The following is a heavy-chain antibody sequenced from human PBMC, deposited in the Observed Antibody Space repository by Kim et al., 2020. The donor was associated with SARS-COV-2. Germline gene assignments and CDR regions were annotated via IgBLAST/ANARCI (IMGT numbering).Heavy chain of an antibody. D-gene: IGHD6-6*01. J-gene: IGHJ4*02. V-gene: IGHV1-69*01. Sequence: AQKFQGRVTITADESTSTAYMELSSLRSEDTAVYYCAILGVSIAASHFDYWGQGTLVTVSS. CDR3: AILGVSIAASHFDY.